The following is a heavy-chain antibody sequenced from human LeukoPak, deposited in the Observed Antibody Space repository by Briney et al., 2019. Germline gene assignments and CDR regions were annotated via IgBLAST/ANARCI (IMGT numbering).Heavy chain of an antibody. Sequence: GGSLRLSCAASGFTFSSYSMNWVRQAPGKGLEWVSYISSSSSTIYYADSVKGRFTISRDNAKNSLYLQMNSLRAEDTAVYYCARDKAPPTYNWNRPVAFDIWGQGTMVTVSS. J-gene: IGHJ3*02. CDR2: ISSSSSTI. CDR1: GFTFSSYS. CDR3: ARDKAPPTYNWNRPVAFDI. V-gene: IGHV3-48*04. D-gene: IGHD1-20*01.